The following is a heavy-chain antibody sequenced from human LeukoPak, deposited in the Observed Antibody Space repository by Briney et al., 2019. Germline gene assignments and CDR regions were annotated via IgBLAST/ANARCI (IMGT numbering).Heavy chain of an antibody. D-gene: IGHD4-23*01. J-gene: IGHJ4*02. V-gene: IGHV4-4*07. CDR1: GDSISGHD. CDR2: FYTSGST. CDR3: AAIDYGGSH. Sequence: SETLSLTCTVSGDSISGHDRSWIRQPAGKGLEWIGRFYTSGSTSYNPSLKSRVTMSVDTSNNQFSLKLTSVTAADTAVYYCAAIDYGGSHWGQGTLVTVS.